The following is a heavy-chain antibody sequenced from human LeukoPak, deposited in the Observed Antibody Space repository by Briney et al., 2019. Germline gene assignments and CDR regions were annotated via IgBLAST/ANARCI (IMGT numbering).Heavy chain of an antibody. V-gene: IGHV3-53*01. Sequence: GGSLRLSCGASGFIVSSSYMSWVRQAPGKGLEWVSVLYSGGTTHYGDSVKGRFTISRDNSKNTLFLQMNSLRAEDAAVYYCARGHIAVAGHYGAGPSDYWGQGTLVTVSS. CDR2: LYSGGTT. CDR3: ARGHIAVAGHYGAGPSDY. CDR1: GFIVSSSY. D-gene: IGHD6-19*01. J-gene: IGHJ4*02.